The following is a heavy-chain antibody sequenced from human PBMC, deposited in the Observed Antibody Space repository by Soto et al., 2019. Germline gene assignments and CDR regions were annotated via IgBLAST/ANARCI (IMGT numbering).Heavy chain of an antibody. J-gene: IGHJ3*02. Sequence: ASVKVSCKASGYTFTSYYMHGVRQAPGQGLEWMGIINPSGGSTSYAQKFQGRVTMTRAKSTSTVYMELSSLRSEDTAVYYCARAYRSRGARAFDIWGQGTLVTVSS. CDR3: ARAYRSRGARAFDI. D-gene: IGHD4-4*01. CDR1: GYTFTSYY. CDR2: INPSGGST. V-gene: IGHV1-46*01.